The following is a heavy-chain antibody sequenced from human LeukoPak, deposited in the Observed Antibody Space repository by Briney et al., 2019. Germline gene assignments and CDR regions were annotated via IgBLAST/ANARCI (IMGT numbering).Heavy chain of an antibody. J-gene: IGHJ6*02. V-gene: IGHV4-34*01. CDR1: GGSFSGYY. CDR3: ARLGPDIVVVPAAMVHYYYGMDV. CDR2: INHSGST. D-gene: IGHD2-2*01. Sequence: SETLSLTCAVYGGSFSGYYWSWIRQPPGKGLEWMGEINHSGSTNYNPSLKSRVTISVDTSKNQFSLKLSSVTAADTAVYYCARLGPDIVVVPAAMVHYYYGMDVWGQGTTVTVSS.